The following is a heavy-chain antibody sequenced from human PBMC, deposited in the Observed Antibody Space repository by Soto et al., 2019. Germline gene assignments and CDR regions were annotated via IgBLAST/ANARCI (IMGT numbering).Heavy chain of an antibody. D-gene: IGHD3-3*01. J-gene: IGHJ4*02. CDR2: SFYRGST. Sequence: QLQLQESGPGLVKPSETLSLTCTVSGGSISSRSHYWGWIRQSPGKHLEWIGSSFYRGSTHYNPSLKARVTISADTSKNQVSLKLYSVTAADTAVYYCAIADGFGVVTPFFEYWGQGVLVTVSS. V-gene: IGHV4-39*01. CDR1: GGSISSRSHY. CDR3: AIADGFGVVTPFFEY.